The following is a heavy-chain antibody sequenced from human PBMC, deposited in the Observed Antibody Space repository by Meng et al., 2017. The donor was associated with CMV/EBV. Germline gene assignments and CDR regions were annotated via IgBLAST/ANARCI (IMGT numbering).Heavy chain of an antibody. J-gene: IGHJ5*02. CDR1: GSTFSSYA. D-gene: IGHD5-24*01. Sequence: CGASGSTFSSYAMTWVRQAPGKGLKWVSVIYSGGSSTYYADSVKGRFTISRDNSKNTLYLQMNSLRAEDTAVYYCAKAFSDGYNCFDTWGQGTLVTVSS. CDR3: AKAFSDGYNCFDT. V-gene: IGHV3-23*03. CDR2: IYSGGSST.